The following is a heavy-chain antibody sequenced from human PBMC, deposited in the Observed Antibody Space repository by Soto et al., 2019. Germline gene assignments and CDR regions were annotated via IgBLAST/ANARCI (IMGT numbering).Heavy chain of an antibody. Sequence: QVQLVQSGAEVKKPGASVKVSGKAPRCIFTAYFMHWVRQAPGQGLEWMGCINPDNGATHYGLSFQGRVTMTRDTSISTAYMELSSLRFDDTAVYYCASHDPGARFDPWGQGTLVIVSS. J-gene: IGHJ5*02. V-gene: IGHV1-2*02. CDR1: RCIFTAYF. D-gene: IGHD1-1*01. CDR3: ASHDPGARFDP. CDR2: INPDNGAT.